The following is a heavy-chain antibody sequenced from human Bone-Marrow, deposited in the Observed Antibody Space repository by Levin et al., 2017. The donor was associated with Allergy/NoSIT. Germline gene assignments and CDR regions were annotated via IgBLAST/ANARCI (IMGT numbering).Heavy chain of an antibody. D-gene: IGHD6-6*01. J-gene: IGHJ4*02. CDR2: ISYDGSNK. CDR1: GFTFSSYG. V-gene: IGHV3-30*18. Sequence: GGSLRLSCAASGFTFSSYGMHWVRQAPGKGLEWVAVISYDGSNKYYADSVKGRFTISRDNSKNTLYLQMNSLRAEDTAVYYCAKDPAKYSSSPPYFDYWGQGTLVTVSS. CDR3: AKDPAKYSSSPPYFDY.